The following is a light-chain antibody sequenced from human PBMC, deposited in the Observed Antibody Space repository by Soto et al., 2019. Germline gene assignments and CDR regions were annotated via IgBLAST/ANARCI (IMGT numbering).Light chain of an antibody. CDR3: QQYGA. CDR1: ASISSW. Sequence: IQLTHTPSTLSASVEDRVTITCRASASISSWLAWYQQQPGKAPKLLIYKSSILENGVPSRFSGGGSGTEFTLTISSLQPDDFATYYCQQYGAFGQGTKVDIK. J-gene: IGKJ1*01. CDR2: KSS. V-gene: IGKV1-5*03.